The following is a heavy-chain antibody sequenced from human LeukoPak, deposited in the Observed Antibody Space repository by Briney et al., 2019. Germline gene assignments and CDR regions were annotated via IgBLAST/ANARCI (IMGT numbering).Heavy chain of an antibody. CDR3: ARGPSHDY. CDR1: GCSISSYY. CDR2: IYYSGST. V-gene: IGHV4-59*01. Sequence: PSETLSLTCTVSGCSISSYYWSWIRQPPGKGLEWIGYIYYSGSTNYNPSLKSRVTISVDTSKNQFSLKLSSVTAADAAVYYCARGPSHDYWGQGTLVTVSS. J-gene: IGHJ4*02.